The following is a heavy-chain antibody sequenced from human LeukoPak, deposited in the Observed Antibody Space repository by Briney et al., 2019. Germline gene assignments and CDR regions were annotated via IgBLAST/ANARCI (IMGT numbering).Heavy chain of an antibody. CDR1: GFTFSSYW. CDR3: ARDAPPYYDFWSGSPLFDY. J-gene: IGHJ4*02. Sequence: PGGSLRLSCAASGFTFSSYWMSWVRQAPGKGLEWVANIKHDGSEKYYVDSVKGRFTISRDNAKNSLYLQMNSLRAEDTAMYYCARDAPPYYDFWSGSPLFDYWGQGTLVTVSS. V-gene: IGHV3-7*01. CDR2: IKHDGSEK. D-gene: IGHD3-3*01.